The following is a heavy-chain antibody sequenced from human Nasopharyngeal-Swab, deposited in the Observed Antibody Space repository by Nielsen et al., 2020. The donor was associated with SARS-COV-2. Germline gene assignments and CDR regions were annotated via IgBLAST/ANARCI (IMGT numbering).Heavy chain of an antibody. CDR1: GFTFSSYA. CDR3: ARDYGSGISYFDL. D-gene: IGHD3-10*01. CDR2: ISGSGGST. Sequence: GGSLRLSCAASGFTFSSYAMSWVRQAPGKGLEWVSAISGSGGSTYYADSVKGRFTISRDNAKNSLYLQMNSLRDEDTAVYYCARDYGSGISYFDLWGRGTLVTVSS. V-gene: IGHV3-23*01. J-gene: IGHJ2*01.